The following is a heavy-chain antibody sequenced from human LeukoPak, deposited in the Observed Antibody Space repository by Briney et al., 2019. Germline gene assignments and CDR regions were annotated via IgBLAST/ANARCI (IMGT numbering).Heavy chain of an antibody. CDR1: GGTFSSYA. CDR3: ARDLRCIDSFDY. J-gene: IGHJ4*02. V-gene: IGHV1-69*13. CDR2: IIPIFGTA. Sequence: SVKVSCKASGGTFSSYAISWVRQARGQGLEWMGGIIPIFGTANYAQKLQGRVTINADETTRRAYMEVRSLRSEYTSVYHCARDLRCIDSFDYWGQGTLVTVSS.